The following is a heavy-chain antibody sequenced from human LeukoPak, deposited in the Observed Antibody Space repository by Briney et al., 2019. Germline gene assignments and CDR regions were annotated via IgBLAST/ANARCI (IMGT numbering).Heavy chain of an antibody. CDR1: GGSISSGGYY. Sequence: PSETLSLTCTVSGGSISSGGYYWSRIRQHPGKGLEWIGYIYYSGSTYYNPSLKSRVTISVDTSKNQFSLKLSSVTAADTAVYYCARGRYCSSTSCYTPFDYWGQGTLVTVSS. J-gene: IGHJ4*02. CDR2: IYYSGST. CDR3: ARGRYCSSTSCYTPFDY. D-gene: IGHD2-2*02. V-gene: IGHV4-31*03.